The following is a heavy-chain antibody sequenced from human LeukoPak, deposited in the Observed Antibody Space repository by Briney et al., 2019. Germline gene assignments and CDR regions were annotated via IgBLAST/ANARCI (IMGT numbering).Heavy chain of an antibody. CDR3: ATDRQQGGSGSYWFDP. CDR1: GGSITTYY. Sequence: SETLSLTCTVSGGSITTYYWSWIRHVAGEGLEWIGNIYYSGSTTYNPSLKSRVTISVDTSKNQFSLHLNSLTAADTAMYYCATDRQQGGSGSYWFDPWGQGTLVTVS. V-gene: IGHV4-59*01. CDR2: IYYSGST. J-gene: IGHJ5*02. D-gene: IGHD3-10*01.